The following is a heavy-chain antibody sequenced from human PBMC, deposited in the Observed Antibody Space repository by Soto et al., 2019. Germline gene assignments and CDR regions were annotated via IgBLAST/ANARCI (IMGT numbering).Heavy chain of an antibody. J-gene: IGHJ6*02. Sequence: ASVKVSCKASGYTFTGYYMHWVRQAPGQGLEWMGWINPNSGDTNYAQKFQGWVTMTRDTSISTAYMELSRLRSDDTAVYYCARGNYYDSSGYSLYYYYGMDVWGQGTTVTVSS. CDR1: GYTFTGYY. CDR3: ARGNYYDSSGYSLYYYYGMDV. CDR2: INPNSGDT. D-gene: IGHD3-22*01. V-gene: IGHV1-2*04.